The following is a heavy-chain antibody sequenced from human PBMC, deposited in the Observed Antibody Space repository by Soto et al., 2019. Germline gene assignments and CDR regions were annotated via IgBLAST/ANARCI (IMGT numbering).Heavy chain of an antibody. CDR1: GDSVTGHY. Sequence: SDTLSLTCTVSGDSVTGHYWSWIRQPPGKGLEWIGYIYYNGNINYNPSLRSRVTISVDTSRSQFSLKLSSVTAADTDVYYCETHSYNVGWEHFDSWGQGSLVTVYS. CDR3: ETHSYNVGWEHFDS. J-gene: IGHJ4*02. CDR2: IYYNGNI. V-gene: IGHV4-59*02. D-gene: IGHD5-18*01.